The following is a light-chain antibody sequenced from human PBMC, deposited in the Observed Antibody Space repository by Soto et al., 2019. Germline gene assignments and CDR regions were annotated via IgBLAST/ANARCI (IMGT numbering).Light chain of an antibody. CDR1: SSNIGSNT. CDR2: SNN. Sequence: QSVLTQPPSASGAPGQRVTISCSGSSSNIGSNTVNWYHHLPGTAPKLLIYSNNQRPSGVPDRFSGSKSGTSASLAISGLQSEDESDYYCATWDDSLSGVVFGGGTQLTVL. J-gene: IGLJ3*02. CDR3: ATWDDSLSGVV. V-gene: IGLV1-44*01.